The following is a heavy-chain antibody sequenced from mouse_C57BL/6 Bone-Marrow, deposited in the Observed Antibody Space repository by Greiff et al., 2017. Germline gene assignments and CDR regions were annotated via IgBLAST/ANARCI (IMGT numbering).Heavy chain of an antibody. J-gene: IGHJ3*01. V-gene: IGHV5-4*03. CDR3: VLRFLFAY. CDR1: GFTFSSYA. Sequence: EVKLQESGGGLVKPGGSLKLSCAASGFTFSSYAMSWVRQSPEKRLEWVATISDGGSYTYYPDNVKGRFTISRDNAKNNLYLQMSHLKSEDTAMYYCVLRFLFAYWDQGTLVTVSA. CDR2: ISDGGSYT.